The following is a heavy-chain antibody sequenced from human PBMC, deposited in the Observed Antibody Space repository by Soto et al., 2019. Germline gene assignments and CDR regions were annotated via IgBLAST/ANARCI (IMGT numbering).Heavy chain of an antibody. CDR3: VRDDVYCGGGRCFGVPMDV. CDR1: GFAVSSKY. D-gene: IGHD2-15*01. CDR2: FNNVGSI. J-gene: IGHJ6*03. V-gene: IGHV3-66*01. Sequence: EVQLVESGGGVVQPGGSLRLSCAASGFAVSSKYMSWVRQPPGREPEWVALFNNVGSIYYSESVKGRFTISRDSSKNTLELQLNSLRAEDTAVYYCVRDDVYCGGGRCFGVPMDVRGKGTTVTVSS.